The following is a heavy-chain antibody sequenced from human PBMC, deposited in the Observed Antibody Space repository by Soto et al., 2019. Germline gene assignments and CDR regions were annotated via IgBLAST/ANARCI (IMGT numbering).Heavy chain of an antibody. Sequence: GASVKVSCKASGGTFSSYAISWVRQAPGQGLEWMGGIIPIFGTANYAQKFQGRVTITADESTSTAHMELSSLRSEDTAVYYCARNPRPGHDFWSGYNWFDPWGQGTLVTVSS. CDR1: GGTFSSYA. CDR2: IIPIFGTA. J-gene: IGHJ5*02. CDR3: ARNPRPGHDFWSGYNWFDP. D-gene: IGHD3-3*01. V-gene: IGHV1-69*13.